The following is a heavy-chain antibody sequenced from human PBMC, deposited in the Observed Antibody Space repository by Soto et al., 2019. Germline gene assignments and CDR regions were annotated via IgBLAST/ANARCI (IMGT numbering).Heavy chain of an antibody. CDR2: IYWDDDR. CDR3: AHAYGGTSWPNDAFDV. Sequence: QITLRESGPTLVKPTQTLRLTCTFSGFSLSADGVGVGWIRQPPGKALEWLALIYWDDDRRCSPSLKSRLTITKDTSKNQVVLTMTNMDAVDTATYYCAHAYGGTSWPNDAFDVWGQGTVVTVSS. D-gene: IGHD2-2*01. J-gene: IGHJ3*01. V-gene: IGHV2-5*02. CDR1: GFSLSADGVG.